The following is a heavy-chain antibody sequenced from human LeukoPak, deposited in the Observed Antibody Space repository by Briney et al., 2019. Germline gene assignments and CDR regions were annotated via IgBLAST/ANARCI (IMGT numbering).Heavy chain of an antibody. CDR2: ISWNSGSI. J-gene: IGHJ4*02. D-gene: IGHD6-19*01. Sequence: GGSLRLSCAASGFTFDDYAMHWVRQAPGKGLEGVSGISWNSGSIDYADSVKGRFTISRDNAKNSLYLQMNSLRAEDTALYYCAKDTGYSSGWYDYWGQGTLVTVSS. CDR3: AKDTGYSSGWYDY. V-gene: IGHV3-9*01. CDR1: GFTFDDYA.